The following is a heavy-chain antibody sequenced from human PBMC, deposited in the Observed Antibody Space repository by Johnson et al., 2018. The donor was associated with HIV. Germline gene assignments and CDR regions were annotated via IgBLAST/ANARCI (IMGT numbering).Heavy chain of an antibody. Sequence: MLLVESGGGVVRPGGSLRLSCAASGFTFDDYGMSWVRQAPGKGLEWVSGITWNGGSTGYADSVKGRFTISRDNAKNSLYLQMNSLRAEDTAVYYCARERSGTIAFDIWGQGTMVTVSS. J-gene: IGHJ3*02. V-gene: IGHV3-20*04. D-gene: IGHD1-7*01. CDR1: GFTFDDYG. CDR3: ARERSGTIAFDI. CDR2: ITWNGGST.